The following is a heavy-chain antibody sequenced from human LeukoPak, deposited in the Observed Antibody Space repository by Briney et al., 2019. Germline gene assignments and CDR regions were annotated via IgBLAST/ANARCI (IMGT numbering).Heavy chain of an antibody. CDR3: ARYYGYSSPYGMDV. CDR1: GFTSSDYY. CDR2: ISSSGSTI. Sequence: GGSLRLSCAASGFTSSDYYMSWIRQAPGKGLEWVSYISSSGSTIYYADSVKGRFTISRDNAKNSLYLQMNSLRAEDTAVYYCARYYGYSSPYGMDVWGQGTTVTVSS. J-gene: IGHJ6*02. V-gene: IGHV3-11*01. D-gene: IGHD5-18*01.